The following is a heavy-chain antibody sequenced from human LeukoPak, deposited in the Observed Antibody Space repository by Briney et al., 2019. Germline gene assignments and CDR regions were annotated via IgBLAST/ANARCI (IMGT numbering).Heavy chain of an antibody. J-gene: IGHJ3*02. CDR3: VRIGYSNAFDI. CDR1: GYTFTNFD. CDR2: MNPKTGNT. D-gene: IGHD4-11*01. Sequence: ASVKVSCKASGYTFTNFDINWVRQATGQGLEWMGWMNPKTGNTGSAQNLQGRVTITGNTSISTAYMELSSLRSEDTAVYYCVRIGYSNAFDIWGQGTMVTVSS. V-gene: IGHV1-8*01.